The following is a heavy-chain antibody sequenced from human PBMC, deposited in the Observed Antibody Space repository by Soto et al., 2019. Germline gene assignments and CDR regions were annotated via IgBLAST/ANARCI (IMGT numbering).Heavy chain of an antibody. V-gene: IGHV1-69*06. CDR2: IIPIFGTA. CDR3: ASSYYYDSSGPNWFDP. Sequence: SVKVSCKASGGTFSSYAISWVRQAPGQGLEWMGGIIPIFGTANYAQKFQGRVTITADKSTSTAYMELSSLRSEDTAVYYCASSYYYDSSGPNWFDPWGQGTLVTVSS. D-gene: IGHD3-22*01. J-gene: IGHJ5*02. CDR1: GGTFSSYA.